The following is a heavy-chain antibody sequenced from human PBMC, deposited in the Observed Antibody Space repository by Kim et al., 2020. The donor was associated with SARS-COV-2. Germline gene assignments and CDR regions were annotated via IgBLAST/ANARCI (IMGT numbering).Heavy chain of an antibody. CDR1: GFTFSSYG. D-gene: IGHD2-2*01. CDR2: ISYDGSNK. CDR3: AKGEDIVVVPAAHYYYYGMDV. J-gene: IGHJ6*02. V-gene: IGHV3-30*18. Sequence: GGSLRLSCAASGFTFSSYGMHWVRQAPGKGLEWVAVISYDGSNKYYADSVKGRFTISRDNSKNTLYLQMNSLRAEDTAVYYCAKGEDIVVVPAAHYYYYGMDVGGQGTTVTVSS.